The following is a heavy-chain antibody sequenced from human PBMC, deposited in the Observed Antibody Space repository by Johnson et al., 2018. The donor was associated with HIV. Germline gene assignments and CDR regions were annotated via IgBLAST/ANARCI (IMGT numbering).Heavy chain of an antibody. CDR2: ISGSGGST. CDR3: ARAAIGVLPAGAFDV. CDR1: GFTFSSYA. D-gene: IGHD2-2*01. J-gene: IGHJ3*01. V-gene: IGHV3-23*04. Sequence: VQLVESGGGLVQPGGSLRLSCAASGFTFSSYAIHWVRQAPGKGLEWVSAISGSGGSTYYADSVKGRFTISRDNSKKTLNLQMNSLRVDDTAVYYCARAAIGVLPAGAFDVWGRGTMVTVSS.